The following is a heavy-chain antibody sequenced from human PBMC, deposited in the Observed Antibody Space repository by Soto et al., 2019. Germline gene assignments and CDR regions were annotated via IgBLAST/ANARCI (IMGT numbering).Heavy chain of an antibody. Sequence: PSQTLSLTCAISGDSVSSNSAAWNWIMQSPSRGLEWLGRTYYRSKWYNDYAVSVKSRITINPDTSKNQFSLQLNSVTPEDTAVYYCARDTGLCSSTSCLNYYYYYGMDVWGQGTTVTVSS. V-gene: IGHV6-1*01. CDR1: GDSVSSNSAA. CDR2: TYYRSKWYN. CDR3: ARDTGLCSSTSCLNYYYYYGMDV. D-gene: IGHD2-2*01. J-gene: IGHJ6*02.